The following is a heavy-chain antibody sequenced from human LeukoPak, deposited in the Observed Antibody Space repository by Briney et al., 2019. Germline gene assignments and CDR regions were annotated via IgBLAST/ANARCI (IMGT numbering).Heavy chain of an antibody. CDR1: GFPFSSYE. Sequence: PGGSLRLSCAASGFPFSSYEMNWVRQAPGKRLQWVSYISSSGNKIYYAASVKGRFTISRDNAKNSLYLQIDSLRAEGTAVYYCAKVVYDSSGYYFYYWGQGTLVTVSS. D-gene: IGHD3-22*01. V-gene: IGHV3-48*03. CDR3: AKVVYDSSGYYFYY. CDR2: ISSSGNKI. J-gene: IGHJ4*02.